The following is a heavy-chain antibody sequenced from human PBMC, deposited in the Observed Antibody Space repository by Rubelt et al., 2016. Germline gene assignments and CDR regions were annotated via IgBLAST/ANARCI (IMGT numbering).Heavy chain of an antibody. CDR1: GDSINRHY. J-gene: IGHJ4*02. D-gene: IGHD3-16*01. CDR2: MYYRGNT. V-gene: IGHV4-59*08. Sequence: VQLQESGPGLVKPSETLSLTCTVSGDSINRHYWSWIRQSPGKGLEWIGYMYYRGNTNYNPSLKSRVTFSLDTSKNQFFLKVSSVTAADTAVYYCARSFRPDKYSYDSWGQGTLVTVSS. CDR3: ARSFRPDKYSYDS.